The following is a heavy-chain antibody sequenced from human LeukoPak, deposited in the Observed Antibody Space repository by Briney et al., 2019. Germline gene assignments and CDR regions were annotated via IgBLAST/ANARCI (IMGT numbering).Heavy chain of an antibody. J-gene: IGHJ4*02. CDR3: ARAARYYETSNFDY. CDR2: IYTSGST. CDR1: GGSISSYY. Sequence: PSETLSLTCTVSGGSISSYYWSWIRQPAGKGLEWIGRIYTSGSTNYNPSLKSRVTMSVATSKNQFSLKLSSVTAADTAVYYCARAARYYETSNFDYWGQGTLVTVSS. V-gene: IGHV4-4*07. D-gene: IGHD3-22*01.